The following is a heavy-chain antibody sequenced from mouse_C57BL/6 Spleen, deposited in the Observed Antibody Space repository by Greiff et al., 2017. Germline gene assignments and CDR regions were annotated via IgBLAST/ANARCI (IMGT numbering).Heavy chain of an antibody. D-gene: IGHD1-1*02. V-gene: IGHV5-4*03. CDR3: ARWWYGYFDY. CDR2: ISDGGSYT. Sequence: EVKLMESGGGLVKPGGSLKLSCAASGFTFSSYAMSWVRQTPEKRLEWVATISDGGSYTYYPDNVKGRFTISRDKAKNNLYLQMSHLKSEDTAMYYCARWWYGYFDYWGQGTTLTVSS. CDR1: GFTFSSYA. J-gene: IGHJ2*01.